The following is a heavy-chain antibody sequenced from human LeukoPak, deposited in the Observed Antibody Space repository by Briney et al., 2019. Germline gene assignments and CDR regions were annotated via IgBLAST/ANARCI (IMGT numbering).Heavy chain of an antibody. CDR1: GFTFSSFG. CDR2: ISTSII. CDR3: ARDLDWGFDR. V-gene: IGHV3-48*02. Sequence: GRSLTLSCAASGFTFSSFGMHWVRQAPGKGLEWVSYISTSIISYADSVKGRFTISRDNAKNSLYLQMNSLRDEDTAVYFCARDLDWGFDRWGQGTLVTVSS. J-gene: IGHJ4*02. D-gene: IGHD3-9*01.